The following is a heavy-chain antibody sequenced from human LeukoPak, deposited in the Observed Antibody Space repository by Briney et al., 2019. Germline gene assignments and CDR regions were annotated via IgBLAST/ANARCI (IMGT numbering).Heavy chain of an antibody. CDR3: ARVAMSDSSGYCDY. CDR1: GFTFSNYA. V-gene: IGHV3-33*01. CDR2: IWYDGSNK. J-gene: IGHJ4*02. D-gene: IGHD3-22*01. Sequence: GGSLRLSCAASGFTFSNYAMHWVRQAPGKGLEWVAVIWYDGSNKNYADSVKGRFTISRDNSKNTLYLQMNSLRAEDTAVYYCARVAMSDSSGYCDYWGQGTKVTVSS.